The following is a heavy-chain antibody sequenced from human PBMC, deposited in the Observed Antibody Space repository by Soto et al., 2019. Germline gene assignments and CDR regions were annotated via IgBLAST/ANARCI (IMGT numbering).Heavy chain of an antibody. Sequence: SETLSLTCTVSGGSISSSGYYWSWIRQHPGKGLEWIGYIYYSGSTYYNPSLKSRVTISVDTSKNQFSLKLSSVTAADTAVYYCARAVSVFLGRAGYYYYGMDVWGQGTTVTVSS. V-gene: IGHV4-31*03. CDR3: ARAVSVFLGRAGYYYYGMDV. CDR1: GGSISSSGYY. D-gene: IGHD3-3*01. CDR2: IYYSGST. J-gene: IGHJ6*02.